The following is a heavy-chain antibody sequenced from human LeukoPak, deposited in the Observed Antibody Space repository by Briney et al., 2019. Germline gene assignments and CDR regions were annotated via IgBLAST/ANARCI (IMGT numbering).Heavy chain of an antibody. D-gene: IGHD5-12*01. J-gene: IGHJ4*02. CDR1: GDSIRKDNW. Sequence: SGTLSLTCSVSGDSIRKDNWWTWVRRSPGKGLEWLEEIYDSGKTNHHPSLRSRIAISIDTAKRQFSLELTAVTAADTAVYYCANHYSGYIDYWGQGTLVTVSS. CDR2: IYDSGKT. V-gene: IGHV4-4*02. CDR3: ANHYSGYIDY.